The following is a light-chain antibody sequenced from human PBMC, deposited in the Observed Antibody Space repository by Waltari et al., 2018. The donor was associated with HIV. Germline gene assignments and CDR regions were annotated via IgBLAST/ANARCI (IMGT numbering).Light chain of an antibody. Sequence: QSVLTQPPSASGTSGQTVILSCSGSNSNIGSNFVSWYQQVPGAAPKLLIYRSNQRPSGVPDRFSASKSGTSASLAISGLRSEDEADYYCAVWDDSLSPHVVFGGGTKLTVL. V-gene: IGLV1-47*01. CDR3: AVWDDSLSPHVV. CDR2: RSN. CDR1: NSNIGSNF. J-gene: IGLJ2*01.